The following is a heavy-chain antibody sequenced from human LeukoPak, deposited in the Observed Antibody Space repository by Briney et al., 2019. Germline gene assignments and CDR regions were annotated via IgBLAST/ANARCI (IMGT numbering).Heavy chain of an antibody. D-gene: IGHD4-17*01. J-gene: IGHJ6*04. V-gene: IGHV4-30-2*01. CDR2: IYHSGST. CDR3: ARRFGDYQVDV. CDR1: GGSVSSGGYY. Sequence: SETLSLTCSVSGGSVSSGGYYWSWIRQPPGKGLEWIGYIYHSGSTYYNPSLKSRVTISVDSPRNQFSLKLSSVTAADTAVYYCARRFGDYQVDVWGNGTMVTVSS.